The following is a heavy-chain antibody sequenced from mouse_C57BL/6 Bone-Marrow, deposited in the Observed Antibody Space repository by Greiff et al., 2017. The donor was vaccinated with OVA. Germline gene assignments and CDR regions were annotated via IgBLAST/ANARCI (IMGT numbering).Heavy chain of an antibody. D-gene: IGHD3-2*01. CDR2: IYPGDGDT. Sequence: VMLVESGPELVKPGASVKISCKASGYAFSSSWMHWVKQRPGKGLEWIGRIYPGDGDTNYNGKFKGKATLTADKSSSTAYMQLSSLTSEDSAVYFCAREDSSGYVYWGQGTTLTVSS. V-gene: IGHV1-82*01. J-gene: IGHJ2*01. CDR3: AREDSSGYVY. CDR1: GYAFSSSW.